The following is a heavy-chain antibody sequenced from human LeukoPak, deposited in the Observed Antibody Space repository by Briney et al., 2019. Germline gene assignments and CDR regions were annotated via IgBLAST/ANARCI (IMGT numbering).Heavy chain of an antibody. CDR3: AKDPRGRGTSTGGDDAFDI. V-gene: IGHV3-11*01. Sequence: GGSLRLSCAASGFTFSDNYMSWIRQAPGKGLEWISYISSSDTMYYADSVKGRFTISRDNSKNTLYLQMNSLRAEDTAVYYCAKDPRGRGTSTGGDDAFDIWGQGTMVTVSS. CDR2: ISSSDTM. D-gene: IGHD1-26*01. CDR1: GFTFSDNY. J-gene: IGHJ3*02.